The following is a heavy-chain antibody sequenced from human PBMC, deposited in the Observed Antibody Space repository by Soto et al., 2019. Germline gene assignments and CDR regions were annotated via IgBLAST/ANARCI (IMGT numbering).Heavy chain of an antibody. Sequence: QVQLQESGPGLVKPSQTLSLTCTVSGGSISSGDYYWSWIRQPPGKGLEWIGYIYYSGSTYYNPSLKSRVTISVDTSKNQFSLKLSSVTAADTAVYYCARDLGGEGIRGPAAYYYGMDVWGQGTTVTVSS. J-gene: IGHJ6*02. CDR2: IYYSGST. D-gene: IGHD2-2*01. CDR1: GGSISSGDYY. CDR3: ARDLGGEGIRGPAAYYYGMDV. V-gene: IGHV4-30-4*01.